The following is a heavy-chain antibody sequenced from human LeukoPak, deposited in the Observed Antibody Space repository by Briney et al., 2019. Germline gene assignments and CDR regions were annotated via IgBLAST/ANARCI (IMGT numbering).Heavy chain of an antibody. Sequence: GRSLRLSCAASGFTFSSYGMHWVRQAPGKGLEWVAVISYDGSNKYYADSVKGRFTISRDNSKNTLYLQMNSLRAEDTAVYYCAKATRSGSLFRIDYWGQGTLVTVSS. J-gene: IGHJ4*02. V-gene: IGHV3-30*18. CDR3: AKATRSGSLFRIDY. CDR2: ISYDGSNK. CDR1: GFTFSSYG. D-gene: IGHD1-26*01.